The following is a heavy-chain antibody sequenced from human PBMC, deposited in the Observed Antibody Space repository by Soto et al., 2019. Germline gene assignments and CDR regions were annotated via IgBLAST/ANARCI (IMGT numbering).Heavy chain of an antibody. CDR3: AKVTYYDILTGYYPFDY. J-gene: IGHJ4*02. CDR1: GFTFSGLG. CDR2: IRYDGST. D-gene: IGHD3-9*01. V-gene: IGHV3-33*06. Sequence: GGSLRLSCAASGFTFSGLGMHWVRQAPGKGLEWVAVIRYDGSTYYADSVKGRFTISRDNSKNTLYLQMNSLRAEDTAVYYCAKVTYYDILTGYYPFDYWGQGTLVTGSS.